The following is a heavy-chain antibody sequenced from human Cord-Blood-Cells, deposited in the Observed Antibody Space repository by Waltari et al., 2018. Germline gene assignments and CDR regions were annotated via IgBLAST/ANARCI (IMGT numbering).Heavy chain of an antibody. V-gene: IGHV1-69*01. Sequence: GQGLEWMGGIIPIFGTANYAQKFQGRVTITADESTSTAYMELSSLRSEDTAVYYCASGKGDCSSTSCYDAFDIWGQGTMVTVSS. CDR2: IIPIFGTA. CDR3: ASGKGDCSSTSCYDAFDI. J-gene: IGHJ3*02. D-gene: IGHD2-2*01.